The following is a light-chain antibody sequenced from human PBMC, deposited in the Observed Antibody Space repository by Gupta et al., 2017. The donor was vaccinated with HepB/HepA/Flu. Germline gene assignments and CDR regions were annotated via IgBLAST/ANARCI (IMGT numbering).Light chain of an antibody. CDR2: DVS. CDR3: SSYTSGSTLVV. J-gene: IGLJ1*01. V-gene: IGLV2-14*01. CDR1: SSDVGGYNY. Sequence: QSALTQPASVSGSPGQSITISCTGTSSDVGGYNYVSWYQQHPGKAPKLMIYDVSNRPSGLSDRFSGSKSGNTASLTISGLQADDEADYYCSSYTSGSTLVVFGTGNKVTVL.